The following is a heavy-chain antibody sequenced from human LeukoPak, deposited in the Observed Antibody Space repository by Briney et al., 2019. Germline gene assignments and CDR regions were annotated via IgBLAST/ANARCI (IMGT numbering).Heavy chain of an antibody. CDR1: GFTFSSYA. J-gene: IGHJ6*03. CDR2: ISGSGGST. CDR3: ARVGQLAAYYYYYYYMDV. Sequence: GGSLRLSCAASGFTFSSYAMSWVRQAPGKGLEWVSAISGSGGSTYYADSVKGRFTISRDNSKNTLYLQMNSLRAEDTAVYYCARVGQLAAYYYYYYYMDVWGKGTTVTVSS. D-gene: IGHD6-13*01. V-gene: IGHV3-23*01.